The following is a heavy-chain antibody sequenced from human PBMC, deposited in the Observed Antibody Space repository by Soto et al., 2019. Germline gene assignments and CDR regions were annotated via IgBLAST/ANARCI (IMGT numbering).Heavy chain of an antibody. Sequence: SQTLSLTCVISGDSVSSNSAAWNWIRQSPSRGLEWLGRTYYRSKWYNDYAVSVKSRITINPDTSKNQFSLQLNSVTPEDTAVYYCARDLLRGDHGSSLWFDPWGQGALVTDSS. D-gene: IGHD3-16*01. V-gene: IGHV6-1*01. CDR3: ARDLLRGDHGSSLWFDP. J-gene: IGHJ5*02. CDR1: GDSVSSNSAA. CDR2: TYYRSKWYN.